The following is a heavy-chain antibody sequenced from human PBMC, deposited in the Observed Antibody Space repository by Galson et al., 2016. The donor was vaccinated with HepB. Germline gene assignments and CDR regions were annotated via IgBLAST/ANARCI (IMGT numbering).Heavy chain of an antibody. CDR1: GFTFSSYN. D-gene: IGHD3-22*01. V-gene: IGHV3-21*01. Sequence: SLRLSCAASGFTFSSYNMNWVRQAPGKGLEWVSFISSNSSYIYYRDSVKGRFTISRDNAKNSLYLQMNSLRAGDTAVYYCATRTYYSDTSGFYFQNWGQGTLVTVSS. CDR2: ISSNSSYI. J-gene: IGHJ1*01. CDR3: ATRTYYSDTSGFYFQN.